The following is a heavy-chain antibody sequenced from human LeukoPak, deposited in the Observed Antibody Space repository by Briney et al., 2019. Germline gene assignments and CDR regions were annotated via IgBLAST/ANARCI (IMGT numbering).Heavy chain of an antibody. J-gene: IGHJ4*02. Sequence: GGSLRLSCAASGFTFSTYWMSWVRQAPGKGLEWVANIKQDGSEKYYVDSVKGRFTISRDNPENSLYLQMNSLRAEDTAVYFCARDRGFEYDDTGIFDYWGQGTLVTVSS. CDR1: GFTFSTYW. CDR2: IKQDGSEK. D-gene: IGHD3-10*01. CDR3: ARDRGFEYDDTGIFDY. V-gene: IGHV3-7*01.